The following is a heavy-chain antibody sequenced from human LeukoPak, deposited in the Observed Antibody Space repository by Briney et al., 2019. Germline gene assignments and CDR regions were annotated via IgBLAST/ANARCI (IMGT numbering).Heavy chain of an antibody. D-gene: IGHD4-23*01. CDR3: ARVSESGNSDY. CDR1: GFNFTGYG. J-gene: IGHJ4*02. Sequence: GGSLRLSCAASGFNFTGYGLHWVRQVPGKGLDWVAVIWYDGKNKHYADSVKGRFTISRDTSKNTVYLQMNSLRAEDTAVYYCARVSESGNSDYWGQGTLVTVSS. V-gene: IGHV3-33*01. CDR2: IWYDGKNK.